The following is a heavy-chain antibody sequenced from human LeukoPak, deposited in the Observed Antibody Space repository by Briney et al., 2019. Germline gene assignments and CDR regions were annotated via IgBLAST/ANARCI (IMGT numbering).Heavy chain of an antibody. Sequence: SQTLSLTCTVSGGSISSGDYYWSWIRQPPGKGLEWIGYIYDSGSTYYNPSLKSRVTISIDTSKNQFSLKLSSVTAADTAVYYCARNYGSGSYFDYWGQGTLVTVSS. J-gene: IGHJ4*02. D-gene: IGHD3-10*01. CDR1: GGSISSGDYY. V-gene: IGHV4-30-4*01. CDR2: IYDSGST. CDR3: ARNYGSGSYFDY.